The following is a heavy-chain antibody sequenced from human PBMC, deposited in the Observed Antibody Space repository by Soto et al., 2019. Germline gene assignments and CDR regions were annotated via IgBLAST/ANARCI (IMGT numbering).Heavy chain of an antibody. CDR3: ARTSLTIFCPGNDYYGKGV. V-gene: IGHV4-30-4*01. J-gene: IGHJ6*02. Sequence: PSETLSLTCTVSGGSISSGEYYWTGIRHPPGKGLEWIGYISYSGSTHYSPSLKSRVSITVDTSKNQFSLNLASVSAEDTAVYYCARTSLTIFCPGNDYYGKGVRGLGTTVTGSS. CDR2: ISYSGST. CDR1: GGSISSGEYY. D-gene: IGHD3-3*01.